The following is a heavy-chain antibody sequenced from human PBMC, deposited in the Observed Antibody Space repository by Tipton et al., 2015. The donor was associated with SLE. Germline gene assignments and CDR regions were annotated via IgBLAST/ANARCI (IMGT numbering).Heavy chain of an antibody. J-gene: IGHJ3*02. CDR1: GYTFSSHW. CDR2: IYPADSDT. D-gene: IGHD2-15*01. V-gene: IGHV5-51*03. CDR3: ARPRHVAAPNHAFDI. Sequence: QLVQSGAEVKKPGESLKISCKASGYTFSSHWIGWVRQMPGKGLEWVGLIYPADSDTRSSPSFQGQVTISVDKSISTAYLQWSSLKASDTAMYYCARPRHVAAPNHAFDIWGQGTLVTVSS.